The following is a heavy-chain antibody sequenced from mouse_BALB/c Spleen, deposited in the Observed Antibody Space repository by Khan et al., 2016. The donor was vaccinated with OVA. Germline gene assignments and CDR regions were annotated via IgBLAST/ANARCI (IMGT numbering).Heavy chain of an antibody. Sequence: VQLQESGPELKKPGETVKISCKASGYTFTNYGMNWVRQAPGKSLKWMGWINTSTGEPTYADDFRGRFAFSLETSASTAYLQINNLKDEDTATYFCARVGYSGTMDYWGQGTSVTVSS. V-gene: IGHV9-3-1*01. CDR2: INTSTGEP. CDR1: GYTFTNYG. CDR3: ARVGYSGTMDY. D-gene: IGHD2-14*01. J-gene: IGHJ4*01.